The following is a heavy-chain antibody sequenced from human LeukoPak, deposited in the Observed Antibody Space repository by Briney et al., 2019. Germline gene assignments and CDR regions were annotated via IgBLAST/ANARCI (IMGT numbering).Heavy chain of an antibody. D-gene: IGHD6-13*01. Sequence: GGSLRLSCAASGFTFSSYAMSWVRQAPGKGLEWVSAISGSGGSTYYADSVKGRFTISRDNSKNTLYLQMNSLRAEDTAVYDCARDLSSGWYVRYYYGMDVWGQGTTVTVSS. CDR3: ARDLSSGWYVRYYYGMDV. CDR2: ISGSGGST. J-gene: IGHJ6*02. V-gene: IGHV3-23*01. CDR1: GFTFSSYA.